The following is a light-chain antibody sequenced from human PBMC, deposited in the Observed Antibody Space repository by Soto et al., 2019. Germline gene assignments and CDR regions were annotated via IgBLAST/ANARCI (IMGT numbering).Light chain of an antibody. CDR3: SSYTISTPYVV. CDR1: SSDVGGYNY. Sequence: QSALTQPASVSGSPGQSITISCTGTSSDVGGYNYVSWYQQHPGKAPKLMIYGVSNRPSGVSNRFSGSKSGNTASLTISGLQAEDEADYYCSSYTISTPYVVFGGGTKLTVL. J-gene: IGLJ2*01. V-gene: IGLV2-14*01. CDR2: GVS.